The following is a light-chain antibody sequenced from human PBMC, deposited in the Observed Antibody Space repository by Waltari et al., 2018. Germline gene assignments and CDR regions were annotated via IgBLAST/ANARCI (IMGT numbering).Light chain of an antibody. V-gene: IGKV3-11*01. Sequence: DIVLTQSPATLSLFPGERATLSCRASQNINNHLAWYQHKPGQAPRLLIHDASRMAVGSPARSSGSGSGTDFSLTISSLEPEDFAVDYCQQRKDWPLTTFGQGTRLEIK. J-gene: IGKJ5*01. CDR1: QNINNH. CDR3: QQRKDWPLTT. CDR2: DAS.